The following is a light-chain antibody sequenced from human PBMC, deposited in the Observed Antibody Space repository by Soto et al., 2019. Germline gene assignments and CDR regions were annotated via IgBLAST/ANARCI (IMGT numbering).Light chain of an antibody. Sequence: QAVVTQSPSASASLGASVNLTCTLSSGHSSYAIAWHQQQPEKGPRYLMKFDSDGTHTKGDGIPDRFSGSSSGAERYLTISSLQSVDEADYYCQTWDTGTVVFGGGTKVTVL. CDR2: FDSDGTH. J-gene: IGLJ2*01. V-gene: IGLV4-69*01. CDR3: QTWDTGTVV. CDR1: SGHSSYA.